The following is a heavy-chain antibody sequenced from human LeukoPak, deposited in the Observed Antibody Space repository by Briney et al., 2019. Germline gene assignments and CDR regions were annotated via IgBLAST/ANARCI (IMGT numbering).Heavy chain of an antibody. V-gene: IGHV1-2*02. CDR3: ARVLVVPAAIIHYYYMDV. D-gene: IGHD2-2*02. CDR1: GYTFTGYY. J-gene: IGHJ6*03. CDR2: INPNSGGT. Sequence: ASVEVSCKASGYTFTGYYMHWVRQAPGQGLEWMGWINPNSGGTNYAQKFQGRVTMTRDTSISTAYMELSRLRSDDTAVYYCARVLVVPAAIIHYYYMDVWGKGTTVTVSS.